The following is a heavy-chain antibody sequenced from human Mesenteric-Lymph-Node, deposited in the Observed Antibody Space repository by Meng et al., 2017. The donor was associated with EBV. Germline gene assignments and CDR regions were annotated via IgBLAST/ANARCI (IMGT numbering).Heavy chain of an antibody. V-gene: IGHV3-23*01. CDR3: AKEDGYYGYFDF. CDR2: ASSGGGPI. Sequence: VELMGAGGGLVRPGGHLSCSCAAYGFTFSSNAMGWFRQAPGKGLEGMSTASSGGGPIYYTDSMRGRFTVSRDSSKSTLYLHMNSLGADDTAVYYCAKEDGYYGYFDFWGQGTLVTVSS. J-gene: IGHJ4*02. D-gene: IGHD2-15*01. CDR1: GFTFSSNA.